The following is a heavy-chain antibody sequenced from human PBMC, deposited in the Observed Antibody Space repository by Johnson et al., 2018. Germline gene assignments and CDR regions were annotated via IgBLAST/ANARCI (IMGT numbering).Heavy chain of an antibody. CDR3: ARAAYSSGWYFGAFDI. J-gene: IGHJ3*02. D-gene: IGHD6-19*01. Sequence: EVQLLESGGGVVRPGGSLRLSCAASGFMFDDYGMSWVRQGPGKGLEWVPGINWNGGSTGYADSVKGRFTISRDNAKNSLYLQMNSLRAEDTALYYCARAAYSSGWYFGAFDIWGQGTMVTVSS. CDR2: INWNGGST. CDR1: GFMFDDYG. V-gene: IGHV3-20*04.